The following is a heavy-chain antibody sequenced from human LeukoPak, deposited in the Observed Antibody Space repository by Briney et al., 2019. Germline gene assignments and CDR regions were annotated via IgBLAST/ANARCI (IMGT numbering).Heavy chain of an antibody. V-gene: IGHV3-33*06. Sequence: GRSLRLACATSGFTFSEYGMHWVRQAPGKGLEWVGVIWYDGSNKYYGDSVKGRFAISRDNSKNTLYLQMNSLRAEGTAVYYCVKDQDTSGSAEYFQQWGQGTLVTVS. CDR2: IWYDGSNK. CDR1: GFTFSEYG. D-gene: IGHD3-22*01. J-gene: IGHJ1*01. CDR3: VKDQDTSGSAEYFQQ.